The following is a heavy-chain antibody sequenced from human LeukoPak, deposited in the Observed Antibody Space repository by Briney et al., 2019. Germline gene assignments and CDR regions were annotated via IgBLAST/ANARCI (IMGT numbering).Heavy chain of an antibody. J-gene: IGHJ4*02. CDR1: GRPISSGGYY. Sequence: SDTLSLPCTLSGRPISSGGYYWSWIRQHPGKGLEWIGYIYHSGSTYYNPSLKSRVTISVDTSKNQFSLKLSSVTAADTAVYYCARERAARTDYWGQGTLVTVSS. D-gene: IGHD6-6*01. CDR3: ARERAARTDY. CDR2: IYHSGST. V-gene: IGHV4-31*03.